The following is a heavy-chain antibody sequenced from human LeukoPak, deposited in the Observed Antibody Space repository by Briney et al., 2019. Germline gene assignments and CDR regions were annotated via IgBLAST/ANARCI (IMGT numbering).Heavy chain of an antibody. Sequence: ASVKVSCKASGYTFTSYGISWVRQAPGQGLEWMGWISAYNGNTNYAQKLQGRVTMTTDTSTSTAYMELRSLRSDDTAVYYCARVGSIAVAGTDFDYWGQGTLVTVSS. CDR2: ISAYNGNT. CDR3: ARVGSIAVAGTDFDY. V-gene: IGHV1-18*01. D-gene: IGHD6-19*01. CDR1: GYTFTSYG. J-gene: IGHJ4*02.